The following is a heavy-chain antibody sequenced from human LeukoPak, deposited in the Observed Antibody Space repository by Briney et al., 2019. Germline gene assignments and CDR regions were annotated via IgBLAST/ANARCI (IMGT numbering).Heavy chain of an antibody. Sequence: ASVKVSCKASGYTFTSYGISWVRQAPGQGLEWMGWISAYNGNTNYAQKLQGRVTITTDTSTSTAYMELRSLRSDDTAVYYCARDAYYDILTGYWVRYYYYYMDVWGKGTTVTVSS. J-gene: IGHJ6*03. CDR2: ISAYNGNT. CDR1: GYTFTSYG. V-gene: IGHV1-18*01. CDR3: ARDAYYDILTGYWVRYYYYYMDV. D-gene: IGHD3-9*01.